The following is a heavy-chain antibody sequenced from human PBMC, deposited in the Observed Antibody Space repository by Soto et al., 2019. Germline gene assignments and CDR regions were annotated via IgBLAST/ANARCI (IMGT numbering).Heavy chain of an antibody. J-gene: IGHJ4*02. Sequence: PSETLSLTCTVSVGSISSGGYYWSWIRHHPGKGLEWIGYIYYSGSTYYNPSLKSRVTISVDTSKNQFSLKLSSVTAADTAVYYCARDQDYGSGSYGIDYWGQGTLVTVSS. CDR2: IYYSGST. V-gene: IGHV4-31*03. D-gene: IGHD3-10*01. CDR3: ARDQDYGSGSYGIDY. CDR1: VGSISSGGYY.